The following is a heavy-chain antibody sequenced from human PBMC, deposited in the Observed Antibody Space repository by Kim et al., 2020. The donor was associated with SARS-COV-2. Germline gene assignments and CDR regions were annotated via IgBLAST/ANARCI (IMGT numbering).Heavy chain of an antibody. CDR2: IYYSGST. CDR3: ARDSSISRITIFGVVIDAFDI. D-gene: IGHD3-3*01. J-gene: IGHJ3*02. CDR1: GGSISSGGYY. V-gene: IGHV4-31*03. Sequence: SETLSLTCTVSGGSISSGGYYWSWIRQHPGKGLEWIGYIYYSGSTYYNPSLKSRVTISVDTSKNQFSLKLSSVTAADTAVYYCARDSSISRITIFGVVIDAFDIWGQGTMVTVSS.